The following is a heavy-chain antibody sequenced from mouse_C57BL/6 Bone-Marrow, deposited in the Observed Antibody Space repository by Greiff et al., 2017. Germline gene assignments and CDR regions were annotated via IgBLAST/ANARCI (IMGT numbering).Heavy chain of an antibody. Sequence: EVHLVESEGGLVQPGSSMKLSCTASGFTFSDYYMAWVRQVPEKGLEWVANINYDGSSTYYLDSLKSRFIISRDNAKNILYLQMSSLKSEDTATYYCARAVNYGSSLYYFDYWGQGTTLTVSS. CDR3: ARAVNYGSSLYYFDY. D-gene: IGHD1-1*01. V-gene: IGHV5-16*01. J-gene: IGHJ2*01. CDR2: INYDGSST. CDR1: GFTFSDYY.